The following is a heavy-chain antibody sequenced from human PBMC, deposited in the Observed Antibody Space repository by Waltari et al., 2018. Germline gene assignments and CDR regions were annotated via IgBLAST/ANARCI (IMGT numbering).Heavy chain of an antibody. V-gene: IGHV3-7*01. CDR3: ARGGRAMEAFDI. J-gene: IGHJ3*02. Sequence: GASVKGRFTISRDNAKNSLYLQMNSLRAEDTAVYYCARGGRAMEAFDIWGQGTMVTVSS. D-gene: IGHD5-18*01.